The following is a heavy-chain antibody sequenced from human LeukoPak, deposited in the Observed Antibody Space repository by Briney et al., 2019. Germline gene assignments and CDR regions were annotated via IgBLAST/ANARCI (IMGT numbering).Heavy chain of an antibody. V-gene: IGHV5-51*01. D-gene: IGHD6-19*01. Sequence: GESLKISCKGSGYSFTSYWIVWVRQMPGKGLEWMGIIYPGDSDTRYSPSFQGQVTISADKSISTAYLQWSSLKASDTAMYYCARGRGTVAGTKWYFDLWGRGTLVTVSS. CDR1: GYSFTSYW. CDR2: IYPGDSDT. CDR3: ARGRGTVAGTKWYFDL. J-gene: IGHJ2*01.